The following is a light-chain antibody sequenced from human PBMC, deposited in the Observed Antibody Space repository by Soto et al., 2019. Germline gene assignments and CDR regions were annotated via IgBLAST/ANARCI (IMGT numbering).Light chain of an antibody. CDR2: EVS. J-gene: IGLJ1*01. Sequence: QSALTQPPSVSGSPGQSVAISCTGTSSDVGSYNRVSWYQQPPGTAPKLMIYEVSSRPSGVPDRFSGSKSGNTASLTISGRQAEDEADYYCSSYTSRSTYVFGTGTKLTVL. CDR3: SSYTSRSTYV. V-gene: IGLV2-18*02. CDR1: SSDVGSYNR.